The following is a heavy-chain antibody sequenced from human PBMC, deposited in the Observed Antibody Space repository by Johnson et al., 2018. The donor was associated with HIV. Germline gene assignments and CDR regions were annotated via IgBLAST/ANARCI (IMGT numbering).Heavy chain of an antibody. J-gene: IGHJ3*02. Sequence: QLVESGGGLVQPGGSLRLSCAASGFTFSNYWMSWVRQAPGKGLEWVANIKEDGSEKNYVDSVKGRFTIFRDNAKNSLYLQMNSLRAEDTAVYYCARDTHDYPTADAFDIWGQGTMVTVSS. D-gene: IGHD4-11*01. V-gene: IGHV3-7*05. CDR1: GFTFSNYW. CDR3: ARDTHDYPTADAFDI. CDR2: IKEDGSEK.